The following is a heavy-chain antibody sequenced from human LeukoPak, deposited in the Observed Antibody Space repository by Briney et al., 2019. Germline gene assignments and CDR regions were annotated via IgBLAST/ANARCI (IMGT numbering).Heavy chain of an antibody. Sequence: GPTLSPPTPPLTLSFTLSGFAPSSRGVGVGWMRQPSQKALEWLALIYWDDDKRYSPSLKSRLTITKDTSKNQVVLTMTNMDPVDTATYYCAHIRWHFDYWGQGTLVTVSS. D-gene: IGHD2-15*01. J-gene: IGHJ4*02. V-gene: IGHV2-5*02. CDR1: GFAPSSRGVG. CDR3: AHIRWHFDY. CDR2: IYWDDDK.